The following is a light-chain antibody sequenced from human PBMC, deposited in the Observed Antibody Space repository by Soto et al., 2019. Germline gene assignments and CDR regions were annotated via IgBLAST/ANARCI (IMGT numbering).Light chain of an antibody. CDR1: SSDVGGYNY. CDR3: NSYTTISTLV. J-gene: IGLJ3*02. V-gene: IGLV2-14*03. CDR2: NVS. Sequence: QSALTQPASVSGSPGQSITISCTGTSSDVGGYNYVSWYQHHPGKAPKLLIYNVSDRPSGVSNRFSGSKSGNTASLTISGLQAEDEADYYCNSYTTISTLVFGGGTNLTVL.